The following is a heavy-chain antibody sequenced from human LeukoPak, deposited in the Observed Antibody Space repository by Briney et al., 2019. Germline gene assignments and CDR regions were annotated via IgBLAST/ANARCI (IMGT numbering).Heavy chain of an antibody. CDR1: GFTFSSYE. CDR2: ISSSGSTI. Sequence: PGGSLRLSCAASGFTFSSYEMNWVRQAPGKGLEWVSYISSSGSTIYYADSVKGRFTISRDNAKNSLYLQMNSLRAEDTAVYYCARDSPSNIGDSVDGWSKGTTVT. D-gene: IGHD2/OR15-2a*01. J-gene: IGHJ6*03. V-gene: IGHV3-48*03. CDR3: ARDSPSNIGDSVDG.